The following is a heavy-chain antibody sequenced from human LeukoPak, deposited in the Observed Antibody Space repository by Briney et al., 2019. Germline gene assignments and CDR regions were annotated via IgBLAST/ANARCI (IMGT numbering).Heavy chain of an antibody. J-gene: IGHJ6*02. V-gene: IGHV3-7*01. CDR3: ARDLVVVGSSFSYGMDV. CDR1: GFSISAYW. D-gene: IGHD2-15*01. CDR2: INQDGSDK. Sequence: GGSLRLSCAASGFSISAYWMSWVRQAPGKGLEWVANINQDGSDKYSVDSVKGRFAISRDNAKNSLYLEMNSLRADDTAVYYCARDLVVVGSSFSYGMDVWGQGTTVTVSS.